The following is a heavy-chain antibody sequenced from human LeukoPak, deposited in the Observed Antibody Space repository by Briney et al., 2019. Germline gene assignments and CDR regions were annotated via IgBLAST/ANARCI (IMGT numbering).Heavy chain of an antibody. J-gene: IGHJ3*02. CDR1: GFTFSGYT. CDR2: INSDSSTI. D-gene: IGHD3-22*01. Sequence: GGSLRLSCAASGFTFSGYTMNWVRQAPGKGLEWVSYINSDSSTIYYADSVKGRLTISRDNAKNSLYLQMNSLRAEDTAVYYRARRAAVTTAVAFDIWGQGTLVTVSS. CDR3: ARRAAVTTAVAFDI. V-gene: IGHV3-48*01.